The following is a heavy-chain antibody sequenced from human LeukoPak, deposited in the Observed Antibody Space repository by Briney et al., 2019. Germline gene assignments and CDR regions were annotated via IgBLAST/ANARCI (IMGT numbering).Heavy chain of an antibody. J-gene: IGHJ3*02. CDR1: GFTFSSFA. Sequence: GGSLRLSCAASGFTFSSFAMAWVRQAPGKGPAWVAGISASGGSKSYADSVKARLSISRDNSKNTLYLQMNSLRAEDTAVYYCAKDGAILLWFGERSEDAFDIWGQGTMVTVSS. D-gene: IGHD3-10*01. CDR3: AKDGAILLWFGERSEDAFDI. CDR2: ISASGGSK. V-gene: IGHV3-23*01.